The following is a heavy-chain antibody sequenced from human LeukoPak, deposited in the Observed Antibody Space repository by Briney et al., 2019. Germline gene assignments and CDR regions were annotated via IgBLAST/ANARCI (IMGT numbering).Heavy chain of an antibody. CDR3: ARVSSYYGSGSVDI. CDR1: GGSISSYY. V-gene: IGHV4-4*07. J-gene: IGHJ3*02. CDR2: IYTSGST. Sequence: SETLSLTCTVSGGSISSYYWSWIRQPAGKGLEWIGRIYTSGSTNYNPSLKSRVTMSVDTSKNQFSLKPSSVTAADTAVYYCARVSSYYGSGSVDIWGQGTMVTVSS. D-gene: IGHD3-10*01.